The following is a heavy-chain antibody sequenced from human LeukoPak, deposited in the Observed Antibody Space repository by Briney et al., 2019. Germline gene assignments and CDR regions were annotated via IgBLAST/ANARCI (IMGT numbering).Heavy chain of an antibody. V-gene: IGHV4-59*08. D-gene: IGHD4-17*01. J-gene: IGHJ4*02. Sequence: SETLSLTCTVSGGSISSYYWSWIRQPPGKGLEWIGYIYYSGSTNYNPSLKSRVTISVDTSKNQFSLKLSSVTAADTAVYYCAGYHAYGVTTPPLGYWGQGTLVTVSS. CDR2: IYYSGST. CDR3: AGYHAYGVTTPPLGY. CDR1: GGSISSYY.